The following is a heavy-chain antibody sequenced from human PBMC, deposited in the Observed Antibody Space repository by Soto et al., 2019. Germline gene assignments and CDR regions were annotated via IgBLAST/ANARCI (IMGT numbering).Heavy chain of an antibody. Sequence: QVQLQESGPGLVKPSETLSLTCTVSGGSISSYYWSWIRQPPGKGLEWIGYIYYSGSTDYDPSLXSXVXIXXDTSKNQFSLKLSSVTAADTAVYYCARRWGTSVDFWGQGTLVTVSS. D-gene: IGHD7-27*01. CDR2: IYYSGST. V-gene: IGHV4-59*01. CDR3: ARRWGTSVDF. CDR1: GGSISSYY. J-gene: IGHJ4*02.